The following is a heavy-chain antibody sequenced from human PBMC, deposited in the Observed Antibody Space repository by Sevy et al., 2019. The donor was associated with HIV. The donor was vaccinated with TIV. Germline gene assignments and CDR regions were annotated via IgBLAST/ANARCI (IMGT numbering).Heavy chain of an antibody. J-gene: IGHJ4*02. CDR1: GFTFSKYS. CDR2: LSFGCGEV. D-gene: IGHD2-8*01. Sequence: GGSLRLSCAASGFTFSKYSMSWVRQPPGKGLEWVSTLSFGCGEVNYADSVKGRFTISRDNSKSSVYLQMNNLRTEDTAVYYCAREGGTKPHDYWGQGTLVTVSS. V-gene: IGHV3-23*01. CDR3: AREGGTKPHDY.